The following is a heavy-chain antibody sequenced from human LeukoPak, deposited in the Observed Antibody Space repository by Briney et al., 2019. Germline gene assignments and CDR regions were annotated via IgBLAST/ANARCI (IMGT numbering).Heavy chain of an antibody. Sequence: KPSETLSLTCTVSGGSISSYYWSWIRQPPGKGLEWIGYIYYSGSTNYNPSLKSRVTISVDTSKNQFSLKLSSVTAADTAVCYCARARYSYGYRDRRYYFDYWGQGTLVTVSS. CDR2: IYYSGST. CDR1: GGSISSYY. V-gene: IGHV4-59*01. D-gene: IGHD5-18*01. CDR3: ARARYSYGYRDRRYYFDY. J-gene: IGHJ4*02.